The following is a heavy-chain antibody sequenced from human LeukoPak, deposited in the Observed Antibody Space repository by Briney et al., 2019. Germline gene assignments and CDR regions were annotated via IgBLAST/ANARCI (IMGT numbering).Heavy chain of an antibody. V-gene: IGHV1-18*01. CDR2: ISAYNGNT. CDR3: AASRSGYSYAEGAFDI. CDR1: GYTFTSYG. Sequence: GASVKVSCKASGYTFTSYGISWVRQAPGQGLEWMGWISAYNGNTNYAQKLQGRVTMTTDTSTSTAYMELRSLRSDDTAVYYCAASRSGYSYAEGAFDIWGQGTMVTVSS. D-gene: IGHD5-18*01. J-gene: IGHJ3*02.